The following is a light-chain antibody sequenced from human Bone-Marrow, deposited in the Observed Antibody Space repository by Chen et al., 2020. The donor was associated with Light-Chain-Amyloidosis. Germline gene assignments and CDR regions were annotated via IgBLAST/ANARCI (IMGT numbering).Light chain of an antibody. V-gene: IGLV3-25*03. Sequence: SYELTQPPSVSVSPGQTARITCSGDDLPTKYAYWYQQKPGQAPVLGIHRDTERPSGISERFSGSSSGTTATLTISGVQVEDEADYHCQSADSSGTYEVIFGGGTKLTVL. J-gene: IGLJ2*01. CDR1: DLPTKY. CDR2: RDT. CDR3: QSADSSGTYEVI.